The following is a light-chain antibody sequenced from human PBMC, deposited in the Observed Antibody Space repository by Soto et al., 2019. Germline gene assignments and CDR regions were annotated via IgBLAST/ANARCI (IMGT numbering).Light chain of an antibody. CDR1: QSVSSN. CDR2: GAF. J-gene: IGKJ1*01. Sequence: EIVMTQSPVTLSASPGETATLSCMASQSVSSNLAWYQQKPGQAPSLLIYGAFTRATGIPARFSGTGSGTEFTLTISSLQSEDFALYYCQQYNDWPLTFGQGTKVDIK. CDR3: QQYNDWPLT. V-gene: IGKV3-15*01.